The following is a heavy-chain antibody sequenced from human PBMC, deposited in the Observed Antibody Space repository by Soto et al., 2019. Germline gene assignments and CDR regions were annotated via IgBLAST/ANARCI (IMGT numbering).Heavy chain of an antibody. CDR1: GFTVSSNY. D-gene: IGHD3-22*01. V-gene: IGHV3-66*01. CDR3: ARDLHYYDTSGYYPLGY. CDR2: IYSGGST. Sequence: EVPLVESGGGLVQPGGSLRLSCAASGFTVSSNYMSWVRQAPGKGLEWVSVIYSGGSTYYADSVKGRFTISRDNSKNTLYLQMNSLRAEDTAVYYCARDLHYYDTSGYYPLGYWGQGTLVTVSS. J-gene: IGHJ4*02.